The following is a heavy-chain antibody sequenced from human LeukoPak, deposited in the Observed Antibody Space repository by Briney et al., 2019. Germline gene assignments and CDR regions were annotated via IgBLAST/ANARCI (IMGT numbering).Heavy chain of an antibody. Sequence: LVKVSCKASGGTFSSYTISWVRQAPGQGLEWMGWIIPILGIANYAQKFQGRVTITADKSTSTAYMELSSLRSEDTAVYYCARVVPAAIHEYNWFDPWGQGTLVTVSS. CDR3: ARVVPAAIHEYNWFDP. CDR1: GGTFSSYT. V-gene: IGHV1-69*10. D-gene: IGHD2-2*01. CDR2: IIPILGIA. J-gene: IGHJ5*02.